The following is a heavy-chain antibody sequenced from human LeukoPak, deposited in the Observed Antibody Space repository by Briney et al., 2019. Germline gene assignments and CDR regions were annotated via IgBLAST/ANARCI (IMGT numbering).Heavy chain of an antibody. CDR3: ASRVYGLGSFNY. D-gene: IGHD3-10*01. CDR2: IYNSGTT. CDR1: GDSISSTSYY. J-gene: IGHJ4*01. V-gene: IGHV4-39*01. Sequence: SETLSLTCTVSGDSISSTSYYWDWIRQPPGKGLEWIGSIYNSGTTYYNPSLKSRLTISVDTSKNQFSLKVSSVTAADTAVYYCASRVYGLGSFNYWGQGTLVTVSS.